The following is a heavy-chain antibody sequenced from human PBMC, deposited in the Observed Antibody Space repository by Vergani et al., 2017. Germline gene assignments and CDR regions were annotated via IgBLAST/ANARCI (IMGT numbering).Heavy chain of an antibody. CDR2: ISSSGSTI. CDR1: GFTFSDYY. Sequence: QVQLVESGGGLVKPGGSLRLSCAASGFTFSDYYMSWIRQAPGKGLEWVSYISSSGSTIYYADSVKGRFTISRDNAKNSLYLQMNSLRAEDTAVYYCARRRRAAGMDDFYYNYYMDVWGKGTTVTVSS. J-gene: IGHJ6*03. D-gene: IGHD2-15*01. CDR3: ARRRRAAGMDDFYYNYYMDV. V-gene: IGHV3-11*01.